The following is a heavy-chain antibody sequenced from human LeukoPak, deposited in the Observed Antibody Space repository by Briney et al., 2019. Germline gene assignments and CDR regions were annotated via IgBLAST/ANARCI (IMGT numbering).Heavy chain of an antibody. V-gene: IGHV4-38-2*02. Sequence: PSETLSLTCTVSGYSISSGYFWGWIRQPPGKGLEWIGEVSHRGTTSYSPSLKSRVTISVETSKNQFSLSVKSVTAADTAIYYCAKKRRRGYYLNSAFDMWGQGTMVTVSS. CDR1: GYSISSGYF. J-gene: IGHJ3*02. CDR2: VSHRGTT. CDR3: AKKRRRGYYLNSAFDM. D-gene: IGHD3-3*01.